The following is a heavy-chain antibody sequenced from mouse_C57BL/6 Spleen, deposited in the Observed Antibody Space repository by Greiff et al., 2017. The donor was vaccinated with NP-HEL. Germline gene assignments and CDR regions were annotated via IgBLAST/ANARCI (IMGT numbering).Heavy chain of an antibody. Sequence: VKLQQPGAELVRPGSSVKLSCKASGYTFTSYWMHWVKQRPIQGLEWIGNIDPSDSETHYNQKFKDKATLTVDKSSSTAYMQLSSLTSEDSAVYYCARLNWDYYAMDYWGQGTSVTVSS. CDR3: ARLNWDYYAMDY. V-gene: IGHV1-52*01. D-gene: IGHD4-1*01. CDR2: IDPSDSET. J-gene: IGHJ4*01. CDR1: GYTFTSYW.